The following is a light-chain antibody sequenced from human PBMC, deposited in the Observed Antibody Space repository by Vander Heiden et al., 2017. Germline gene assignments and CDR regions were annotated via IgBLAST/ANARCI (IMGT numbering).Light chain of an antibody. J-gene: IGKJ4*01. Sequence: DIQMTQSPSSLSASVGDRVTITCQASQAISNYLNWYQQKPGKAPKLLIYDASNLETGVPSRFSGSGSGTDFTFNISSLQPEDIATYYCQQYDIVPVTFGGGTKVGIK. CDR2: DAS. V-gene: IGKV1-33*01. CDR1: QAISNY. CDR3: QQYDIVPVT.